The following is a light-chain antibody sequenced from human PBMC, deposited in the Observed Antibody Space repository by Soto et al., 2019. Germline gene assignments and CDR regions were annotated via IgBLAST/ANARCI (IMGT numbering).Light chain of an antibody. Sequence: IQMTQSPSSLSASVGDRVTITFRASQSITSFLNWYQHKPGKAPKLLIFAASSLQSGVPPRFSGSGSGTDFTLTISSLQPEDFATYYCQQSYSTPSFGQGTRLEIK. CDR2: AAS. CDR1: QSITSF. V-gene: IGKV1-39*01. J-gene: IGKJ5*01. CDR3: QQSYSTPS.